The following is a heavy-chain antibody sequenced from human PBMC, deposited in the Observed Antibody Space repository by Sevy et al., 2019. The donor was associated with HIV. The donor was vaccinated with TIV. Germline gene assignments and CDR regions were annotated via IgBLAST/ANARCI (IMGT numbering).Heavy chain of an antibody. Sequence: GGSLRLSCAASGFTFSSYAMHWVRQAPGKGLEWVAVISYDGTNKYYADSVKGRFTISRDNSKKILHVQMNSLRGEDTAVYYCARDQHDYAGNVRTGWFDPWGQGTLVTVSS. D-gene: IGHD4-17*01. CDR2: ISYDGTNK. J-gene: IGHJ5*02. CDR3: ARDQHDYAGNVRTGWFDP. CDR1: GFTFSSYA. V-gene: IGHV3-30-3*01.